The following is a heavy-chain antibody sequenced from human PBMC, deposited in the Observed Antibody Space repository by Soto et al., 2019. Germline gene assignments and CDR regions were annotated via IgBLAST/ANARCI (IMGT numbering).Heavy chain of an antibody. CDR1: GDRDSSYSAS. CDR3: ASGGNGTRDYYYGMEV. Sequence: TLPLSCDLPGDRDSSYSASWNYNKKSPSRGLERLGRTYYRSKWYNDYAVSVKSRITINPDTSKNQFSLQLNSVTPEDTAVYYCASGGNGTRDYYYGMEVWGQGTTDIVFS. D-gene: IGHD3-16*01. V-gene: IGHV6-1*01. J-gene: IGHJ6*02. CDR2: TYYRSKWYN.